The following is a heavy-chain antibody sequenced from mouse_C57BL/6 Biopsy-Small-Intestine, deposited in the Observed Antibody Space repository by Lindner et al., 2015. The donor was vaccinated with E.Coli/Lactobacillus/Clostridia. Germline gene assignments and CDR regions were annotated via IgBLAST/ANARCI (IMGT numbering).Heavy chain of an antibody. V-gene: IGHV1S61*01. D-gene: IGHD3-3*01. CDR2: ITAYTGKT. CDR3: TRDRAGTGRDFDF. Sequence: SVKVSCKPSGYSFERYGIAWVRQAPGQGLEWMGRITAYTGKTNFAQKFLGRVILTTDTSATTAYMEVTSLSVDDTAVYYCTRDRAGTGRDFDFWGQGTLVTVSS. CDR1: GYSFERYG. J-gene: IGHJ4*01.